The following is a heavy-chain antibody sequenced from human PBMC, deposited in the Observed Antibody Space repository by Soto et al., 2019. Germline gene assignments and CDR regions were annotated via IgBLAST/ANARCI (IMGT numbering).Heavy chain of an antibody. CDR3: ARGLISGSHYSGGWYYFDS. D-gene: IGHD1-26*01. V-gene: IGHV4-59*08. CDR1: GGSLSSYY. J-gene: IGHJ4*02. Sequence: PSETLSLTCTVSGGSLSSYYWSWIRQAPGKGLENLGYVYYSDSTNYNPSLKSRVTISVDTSKNQFSLKLSSVTAADTAVYYCARGLISGSHYSGGWYYFDSWGQGTQVTVSS. CDR2: VYYSDST.